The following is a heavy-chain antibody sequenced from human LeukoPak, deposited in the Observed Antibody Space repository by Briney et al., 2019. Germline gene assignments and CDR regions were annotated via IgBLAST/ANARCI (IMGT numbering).Heavy chain of an antibody. Sequence: PGGSLRLSCAASGFTFSSYSMNWVRQTPGKGLEWVSYIGSSSSTMYYADSVKGRFTISRDNAKNSLYLQMNSLRAEDPAVYYCARASISIAVAGQRDYYFDYWGQGTLLTVSS. CDR1: GFTFSSYS. V-gene: IGHV3-48*04. CDR3: ARASISIAVAGQRDYYFDY. J-gene: IGHJ4*02. D-gene: IGHD6-19*01. CDR2: IGSSSSTM.